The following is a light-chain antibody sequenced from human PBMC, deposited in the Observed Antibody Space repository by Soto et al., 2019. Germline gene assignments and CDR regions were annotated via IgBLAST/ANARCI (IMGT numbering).Light chain of an antibody. CDR2: DAS. V-gene: IGKV3-11*01. CDR1: QSVSSY. Sequence: EVGLTESPATVSLSPVARATRSCRASQSVSSYLAWYQQKPGQAPRLLIYDASNRATGVPARFSGSGSGTDFTLTISSLEPEDFAVYYCQQRSNWPTFGQGTRVEIK. CDR3: QQRSNWPT. J-gene: IGKJ5*01.